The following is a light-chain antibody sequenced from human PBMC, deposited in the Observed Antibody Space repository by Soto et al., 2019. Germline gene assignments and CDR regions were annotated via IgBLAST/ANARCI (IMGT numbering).Light chain of an antibody. V-gene: IGKV3-20*01. J-gene: IGKJ5*01. CDR3: QQYGSSPRIS. Sequence: EIVLAQSPATLSLSPGERATLSCRASQSVSSYLAWYQQKPGQAPRLLIYDASNRATGIPARFSGSGSGTHFTLTISRLEPEDFALYYCQQYGSSPRISFGQGTRLE. CDR2: DAS. CDR1: QSVSSY.